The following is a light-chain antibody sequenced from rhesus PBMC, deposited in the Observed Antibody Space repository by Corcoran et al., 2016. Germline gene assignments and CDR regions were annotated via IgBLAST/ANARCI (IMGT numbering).Light chain of an antibody. CDR1: QGISSC. V-gene: IGKV1-21*01. CDR3: QQYNSAPCT. Sequence: DIQMTQSPSSLSASVGDKVTITCRASQGISSCLAWYQQKPGKAPKLLIYKASSLQSGVPSRFSGSGAVTDFTLTISSLQPADFATYYCQQYNSAPCTFGPGTKLDIK. J-gene: IGKJ3*01. CDR2: KAS.